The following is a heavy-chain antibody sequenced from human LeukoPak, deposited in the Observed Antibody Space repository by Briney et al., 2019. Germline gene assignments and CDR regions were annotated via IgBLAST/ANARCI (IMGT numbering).Heavy chain of an antibody. CDR1: GGSISSSSYY. Sequence: SETLSLTCTVSGGSISSSSYYWGWIRQPPGKGLEWIGSIYYSGSTYSNPSLQSRVTISVDTPKNQFSLKLNSVTAADTAVYYCASFYCSGGSCYQYYSYYYMDVWGKGTTVTISS. D-gene: IGHD2-15*01. J-gene: IGHJ6*03. CDR3: ASFYCSGGSCYQYYSYYYMDV. V-gene: IGHV4-39*01. CDR2: IYYSGST.